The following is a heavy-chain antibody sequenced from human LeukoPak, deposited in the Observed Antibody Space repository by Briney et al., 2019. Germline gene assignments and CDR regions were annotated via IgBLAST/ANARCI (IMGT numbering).Heavy chain of an antibody. Sequence: GGSLRLSCAASGLRFSGHYMSWIRQAPGKWLEWISYISSTITTIYYADSVKGRFTISRDNAKNSLYLQMSSLRAEDTAVYYCARGDCSATSCYYFDNWGQGTLVTVSS. D-gene: IGHD2-15*01. V-gene: IGHV3-11*04. CDR2: ISSTITTI. J-gene: IGHJ4*02. CDR3: ARGDCSATSCYYFDN. CDR1: GLRFSGHY.